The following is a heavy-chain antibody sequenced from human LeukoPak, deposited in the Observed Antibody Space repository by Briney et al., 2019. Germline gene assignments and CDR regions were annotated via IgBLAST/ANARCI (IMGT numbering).Heavy chain of an antibody. J-gene: IGHJ4*02. CDR3: AKGIGYCSSTSCYTSY. V-gene: IGHV3-23*01. CDR1: GFTFTSYS. D-gene: IGHD2-2*02. CDR2: ISGSGGST. Sequence: GGSLRLSCAASGFTFTSYSMSWVRQAPGKGLEWVSAISGSGGSTYYADSVKGRFTISRDNSKNTLYLQMNSLRAEDTAVYYCAKGIGYCSSTSCYTSYWGQGTLVTVSS.